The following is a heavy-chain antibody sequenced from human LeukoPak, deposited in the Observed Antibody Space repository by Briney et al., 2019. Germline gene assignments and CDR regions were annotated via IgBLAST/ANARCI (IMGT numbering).Heavy chain of an antibody. CDR2: IYYSGST. J-gene: IGHJ4*02. CDR1: GGSISSSSYY. V-gene: IGHV4-39*01. Sequence: PSETLSLTCTVSGGSISSSSYYWGWIRQPPGKGLEWIGSIYYSGSTYYNPSLKSRVTISVDTSKNQFSLKLSSVTAADTAVYYCARLEASDYDFPLYYFDYWGQGTLVTVSS. D-gene: IGHD3-3*01. CDR3: ARLEASDYDFPLYYFDY.